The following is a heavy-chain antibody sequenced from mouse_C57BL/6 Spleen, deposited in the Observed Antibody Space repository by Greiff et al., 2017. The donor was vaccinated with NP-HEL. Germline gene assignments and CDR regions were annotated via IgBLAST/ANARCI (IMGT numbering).Heavy chain of an antibody. CDR1: GFTFSDYY. D-gene: IGHD2-4*01. V-gene: IGHV5-12*01. J-gene: IGHJ4*01. CDR3: ARYDYDEAMDY. Sequence: EVHLVESGGGLVQPGGSLKLSCAASGFTFSDYYMYWVRQTPEKRLEWVAYISNGGGSTYSPDTVKGRFTISRDNAKNTLYLQMSRLKSEDTAMYYCARYDYDEAMDYWGQGTSVTVSS. CDR2: ISNGGGST.